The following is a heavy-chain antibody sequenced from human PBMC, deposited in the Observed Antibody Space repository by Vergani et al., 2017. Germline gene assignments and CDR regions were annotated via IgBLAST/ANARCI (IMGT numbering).Heavy chain of an antibody. CDR2: IYYNDDK. J-gene: IGHJ4*02. Sequence: QITLKESGPTLVKPTQTLTLTCTFSGFSLNTYRVGVASIRQPPGKALEWLALIYYNDDKRYNPSLKSRLTITKDTSKNQVVLTLTNMDPVDTATYFCAHTVRGVVPVTFDYWGPGSLVTVSS. D-gene: IGHD2-2*01. CDR1: GFSLNTYRVG. V-gene: IGHV2-5*01. CDR3: AHTVRGVVPVTFDY.